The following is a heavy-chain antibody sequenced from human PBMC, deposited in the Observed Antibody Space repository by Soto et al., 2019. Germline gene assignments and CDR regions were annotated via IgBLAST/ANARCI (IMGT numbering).Heavy chain of an antibody. Sequence: EVQLVESGGGLVKPGGSLRLSCAASGFTFSSYSMNWVRQAPGKGLEWVSSISSSSSYIYYADSVKGRFTISRDNAKNSLYLQMSSLRAEDTAVYSCARDLSSTSRPDYWGQGTLVTVSS. CDR2: ISSSSSYI. CDR1: GFTFSSYS. J-gene: IGHJ4*02. CDR3: ARDLSSTSRPDY. V-gene: IGHV3-21*01. D-gene: IGHD2-2*01.